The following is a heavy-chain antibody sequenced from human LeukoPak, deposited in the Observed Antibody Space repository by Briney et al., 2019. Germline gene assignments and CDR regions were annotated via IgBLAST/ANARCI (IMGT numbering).Heavy chain of an antibody. J-gene: IGHJ4*02. Sequence: SETLSLTCTVSGDSISSSTYCWGWIRQPPGEGLEWIGTIYSSGSTYYNPPLKSRVTISVDTSKNQFSLKLSSVTAADTAVYYCARGVFSPDYWGQGTLVTVSS. CDR2: IYSSGST. CDR3: ARGVFSPDY. CDR1: GDSISSSTYC. D-gene: IGHD5/OR15-5a*01. V-gene: IGHV4-39*07.